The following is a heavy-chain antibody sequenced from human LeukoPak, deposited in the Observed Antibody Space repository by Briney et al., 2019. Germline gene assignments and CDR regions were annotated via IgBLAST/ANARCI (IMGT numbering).Heavy chain of an antibody. CDR3: ARGSTSFGAHNDY. CDR1: GYTFAANY. Sequence: ASVKVSCKASGYTFAANYMHWVRQAPGQWRESMGWISPFNGDTIYAQNFQGRVTMARDTSISTAYMELSRLTSDDTAVYYCARGSTSFGAHNDYWGQGTLVTVSS. J-gene: IGHJ4*02. CDR2: ISPFNGDT. V-gene: IGHV1-2*02. D-gene: IGHD2/OR15-2a*01.